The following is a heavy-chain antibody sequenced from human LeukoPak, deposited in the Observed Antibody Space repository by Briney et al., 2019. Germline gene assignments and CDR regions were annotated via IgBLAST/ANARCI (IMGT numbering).Heavy chain of an antibody. CDR2: IYYSGST. J-gene: IGHJ6*02. Sequence: PSETLSLTCTVSGGSISSYYWSWIRQPPGKGLEWIGYIYYSGSTNYNPSLKSRVTISVDTSKNQFSLKLSSVTAADTAVYYCAKGVRGYYYYGMDVWGQGTTVTVSS. V-gene: IGHV4-59*01. CDR3: AKGVRGYYYYGMDV. CDR1: GGSISSYY.